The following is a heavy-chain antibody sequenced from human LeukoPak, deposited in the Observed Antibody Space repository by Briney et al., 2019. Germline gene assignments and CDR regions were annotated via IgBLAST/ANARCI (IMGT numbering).Heavy chain of an antibody. V-gene: IGHV4-59*01. J-gene: IGHJ4*02. Sequence: SETLSLTCTVSGGSISSYYWNWIRQPPGKGLEWIGYIYNSGSTNNNPSLKSRVTISVDTSKKQFSLKLSSVTAADTAVYYCARETPYGSGSCPFDYWGQGILVTVSS. D-gene: IGHD3-10*01. CDR1: GGSISSYY. CDR3: ARETPYGSGSCPFDY. CDR2: IYNSGST.